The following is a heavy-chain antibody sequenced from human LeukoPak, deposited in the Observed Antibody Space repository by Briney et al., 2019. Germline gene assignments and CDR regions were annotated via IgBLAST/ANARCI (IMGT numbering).Heavy chain of an antibody. D-gene: IGHD3-10*01. CDR3: ARHKPTGSYPLEL. CDR2: VYYTGRT. J-gene: IGHJ4*02. V-gene: IGHV4-59*08. CDR1: GGSISSYY. Sequence: PSETLSLTCIVSGGSISSYYWSWLRQPPRKGLEWIGHVYYTGRTTYNPSLRSRLTISADTSTSQLSLKLSSVTAADTAVYYCARHKPTGSYPLELWGQGTLVTVSS.